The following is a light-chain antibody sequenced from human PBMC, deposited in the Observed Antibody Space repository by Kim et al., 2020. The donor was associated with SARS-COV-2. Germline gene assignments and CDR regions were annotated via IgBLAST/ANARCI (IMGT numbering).Light chain of an antibody. J-gene: IGLJ2*01. CDR3: QTWGADIVI. CDR2: LSSDGSH. CDR1: SGHSTYA. V-gene: IGLV4-69*01. Sequence: PVLTQSPSASASLGASVKLTCTLSSGHSTYAIAWHQQQPEKGPRYLMKLSSDGSHSKGDGIPDRFSGSSSGAERYLTISSLQSEDEADYYCQTWGADIVIFGGGTQLTVL.